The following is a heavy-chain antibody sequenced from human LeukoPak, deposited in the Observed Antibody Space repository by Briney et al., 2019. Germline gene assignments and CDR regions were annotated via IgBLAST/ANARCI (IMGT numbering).Heavy chain of an antibody. CDR2: IHYSGST. Sequence: SGTLSLTCSVSGGSISGYGYHWGWLRRPPGKGLEWVGSIHYSGSTCYKTSLKIRVAIDVDTSKNQFSLMLSSVTATDTAVYYCARRSHSGYMVRGVLYYGMDVWGQGTTVTVSS. D-gene: IGHD3-10*01. V-gene: IGHV4-39*01. CDR1: GGSISGYGYH. CDR3: ARRSHSGYMVRGVLYYGMDV. J-gene: IGHJ6*02.